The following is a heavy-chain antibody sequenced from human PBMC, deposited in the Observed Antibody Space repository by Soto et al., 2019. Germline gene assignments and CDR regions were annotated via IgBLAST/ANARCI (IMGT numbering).Heavy chain of an antibody. D-gene: IGHD6-19*01. CDR3: ARPIAVAEGEDY. CDR1: GFTFSSYA. V-gene: IGHV3-30-3*01. J-gene: IGHJ4*02. CDR2: ISYDGSNK. Sequence: QVQLVESGGGVVQPGRSLRLSCAASGFTFSSYAMHWVRQAPGKGLEWVAVISYDGSNKYYADSVKGRFTISRDNSKNTLYLQMNSLRAEDTAVYYCARPIAVAEGEDYWGQGTLVTVSS.